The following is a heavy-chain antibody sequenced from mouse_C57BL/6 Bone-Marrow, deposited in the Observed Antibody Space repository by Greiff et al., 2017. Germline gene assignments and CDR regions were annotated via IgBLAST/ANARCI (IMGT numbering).Heavy chain of an antibody. D-gene: IGHD4-1*01. J-gene: IGHJ3*01. V-gene: IGHV2-2*01. CDR3: ARNPKLGEVTWFAY. Sequence: QVQLQQSGPGLVQPSQSLSITCTVSGFSLTSYGVHWVRQSPGKGLEWLGVIWSGGSTDYTAAFISRLSISKDNSKSQVFFKMNSLQADDTAIYYCARNPKLGEVTWFAYWGQGTLVTVSA. CDR2: IWSGGST. CDR1: GFSLTSYG.